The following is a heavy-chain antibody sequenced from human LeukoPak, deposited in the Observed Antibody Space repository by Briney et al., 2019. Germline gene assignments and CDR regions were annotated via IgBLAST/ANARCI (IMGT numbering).Heavy chain of an antibody. V-gene: IGHV3-7*05. CDR3: ARDRIWSGYYNLLFDY. J-gene: IGHJ4*02. CDR1: GFTFSSYW. Sequence: GGSLRLSCAASGFTFSSYWMSWVCQAPGKGLEWVANIKQDGSEKYYVDSVKGRFTISRDNAKNSLYLQMNSLRAEDTAVYYCARDRIWSGYYNLLFDYWGQGTLVTVSS. D-gene: IGHD3-3*01. CDR2: IKQDGSEK.